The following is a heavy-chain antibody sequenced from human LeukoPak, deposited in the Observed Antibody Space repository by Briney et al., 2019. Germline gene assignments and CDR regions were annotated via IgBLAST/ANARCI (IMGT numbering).Heavy chain of an antibody. V-gene: IGHV3-7*03. J-gene: IGHJ4*02. D-gene: IGHD5-24*01. Sequence: GGSLRLSCTASGFSFSSFWMSWVRQAPGKGLEWVANIKQDGSEKYYVDSVKGRFTISRDNAKDSLYLQMDSLRAEDTAVYYCAKGMATRTDYWGQGTLVTVSS. CDR2: IKQDGSEK. CDR1: GFSFSSFW. CDR3: AKGMATRTDY.